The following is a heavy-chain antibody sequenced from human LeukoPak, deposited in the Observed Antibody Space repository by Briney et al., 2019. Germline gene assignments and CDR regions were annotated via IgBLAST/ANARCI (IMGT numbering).Heavy chain of an antibody. D-gene: IGHD5-12*01. V-gene: IGHV1-24*01. J-gene: IGHJ4*02. Sequence: ASVKVSCKVSGYTLTELAIHWVRQAPGKGLEWMGGFDPEDVETIYAKKFQGRVTMTEDTYTDTAYMVLSSLRSEDTAVYYCATYSGYAAYWGQGTLVSVSS. CDR3: ATYSGYAAY. CDR1: GYTLTELA. CDR2: FDPEDVET.